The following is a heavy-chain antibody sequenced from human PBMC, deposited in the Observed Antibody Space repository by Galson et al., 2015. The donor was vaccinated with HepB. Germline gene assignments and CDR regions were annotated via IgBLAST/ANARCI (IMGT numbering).Heavy chain of an antibody. V-gene: IGHV5-51*01. Sequence: QSGAEVKKPGESLKISCKGSGYSFTSYWIGWVRQMPGKGLEWMGIIYPGDSDTRYSQSFQGQVTISADKSISTAYLRWSSLKASDTAMYYCARHGRAHSSGWYYFDYWGQGTLVTVSS. J-gene: IGHJ4*02. D-gene: IGHD6-19*01. CDR1: GYSFTSYW. CDR3: ARHGRAHSSGWYYFDY. CDR2: IYPGDSDT.